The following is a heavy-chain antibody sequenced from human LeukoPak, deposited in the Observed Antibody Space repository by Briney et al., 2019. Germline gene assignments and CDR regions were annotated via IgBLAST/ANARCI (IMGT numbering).Heavy chain of an antibody. J-gene: IGHJ4*02. CDR3: ARDQGYDILTRYNFDY. Sequence: ASVKDSCKASGYTFTSCGISWVRQAPGQGLEWMGWISGYNANTNYVQKLQGGVTMTTDTSTSTAYMELRSLRSDDTAMYYCARDQGYDILTRYNFDYWGQGTLVTVSS. D-gene: IGHD3-9*01. V-gene: IGHV1-18*01. CDR1: GYTFTSCG. CDR2: ISGYNANT.